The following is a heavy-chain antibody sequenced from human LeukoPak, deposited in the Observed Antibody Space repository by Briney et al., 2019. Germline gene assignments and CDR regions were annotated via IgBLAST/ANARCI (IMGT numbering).Heavy chain of an antibody. V-gene: IGHV6-1*01. CDR3: ARDRRVQQWLVLSLDDHFDY. Sequence: PSQTLSLTCAISVDSVSSNSAAWNWIRQSPSRGLEWLGRTYYRSKWYNDYAVSVKSRITIHPGTSKNQFSLQLNSVTPEDAAVYYCARDRRVQQWLVLSLDDHFDYWGQGTLVTVSS. J-gene: IGHJ4*02. CDR2: TYYRSKWYN. D-gene: IGHD6-19*01. CDR1: VDSVSSNSAA.